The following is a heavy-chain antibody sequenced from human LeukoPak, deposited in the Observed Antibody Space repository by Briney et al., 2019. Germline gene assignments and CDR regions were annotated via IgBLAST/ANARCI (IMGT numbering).Heavy chain of an antibody. V-gene: IGHV3-53*01. CDR2: IYSGGST. D-gene: IGHD6-19*01. CDR3: ARDSIAVAGFDY. CDR1: GFTVSSNY. Sequence: GGSLRLSCAASGFTVSSNYMSWVRQAPGKGLEWVSVIYSGGSTYYADSVKGRFTISRDNSKNTLYLQMNSLRAEDTAVYYCARDSIAVAGFDYWGQGTLVTVSS. J-gene: IGHJ4*02.